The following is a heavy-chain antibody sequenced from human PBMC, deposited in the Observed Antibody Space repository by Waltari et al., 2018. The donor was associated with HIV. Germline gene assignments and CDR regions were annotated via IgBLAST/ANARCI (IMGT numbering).Heavy chain of an antibody. CDR1: GYTFTSYG. CDR2: ISAYNGNT. D-gene: IGHD3-3*01. Sequence: QVQLVQSGAEVKKPGASVKVSCKAPGYTFTSYGISWVRQAPGQGLEWMGGISAYNGNTNYAQKLQGRVTMTTDTSTSTAYMELRSLRSDDTAVYYCARDSKGDFWSGPISKDYWGQGTLVTVSS. V-gene: IGHV1-18*01. CDR3: ARDSKGDFWSGPISKDY. J-gene: IGHJ4*02.